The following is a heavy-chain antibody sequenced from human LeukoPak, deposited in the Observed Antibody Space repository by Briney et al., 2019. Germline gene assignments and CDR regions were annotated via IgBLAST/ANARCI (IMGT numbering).Heavy chain of an antibody. CDR3: AKVAGLRYFDWLLEFFDY. J-gene: IGHJ4*02. Sequence: SGGSLRLSCAASGFTVGSNYMSWVRQAPGKGLEWVSAISGSGGSTYYADSVKGRFTISRDNSKNTLYLQMNSLRAEDTAVYYCAKVAGLRYFDWLLEFFDYWGQGTLVTVSS. D-gene: IGHD3-9*01. V-gene: IGHV3-23*01. CDR1: GFTVGSNY. CDR2: ISGSGGST.